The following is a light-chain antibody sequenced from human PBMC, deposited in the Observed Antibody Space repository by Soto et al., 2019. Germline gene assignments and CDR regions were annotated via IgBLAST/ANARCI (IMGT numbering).Light chain of an antibody. J-gene: IGKJ2*01. V-gene: IGKV3-15*01. CDR1: QSVGRN. Sequence: EIVMTQSPVALSVSPGESAALSCRASQSVGRNFAWYQQRPGQAPRVLIYGTSTRATGVSARFSGSGSGTDFTLTISSLQSEDFAVYYCQQYNKWPYTFGQGTRLEIK. CDR2: GTS. CDR3: QQYNKWPYT.